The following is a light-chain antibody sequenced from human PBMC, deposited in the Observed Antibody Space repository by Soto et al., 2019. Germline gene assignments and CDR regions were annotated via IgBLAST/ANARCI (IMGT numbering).Light chain of an antibody. CDR3: QQYGRSPPFT. V-gene: IGKV3-20*01. CDR1: QSVSSTY. J-gene: IGKJ2*01. CDR2: GAS. Sequence: LVLTQAPGTLSLSPGERATLSCRASQSVSSTYIAWYQQNPGQAPRLLIYGASSRATGIPDRFSGSGSGTDFTLTISRLEPEDFAVYFCQQYGRSPPFTFGQGTKVDIK.